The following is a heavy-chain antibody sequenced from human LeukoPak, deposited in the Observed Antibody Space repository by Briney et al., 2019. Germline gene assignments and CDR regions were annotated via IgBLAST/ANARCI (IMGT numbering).Heavy chain of an antibody. V-gene: IGHV1-24*01. CDR3: ATRNIVVVPAARFDY. J-gene: IGHJ4*02. Sequence: ASVKVSCKVSGYTLTELSMHWVRQAPGKGLEWMGGFDPEDGETIYAQKFQGRVTMTEDTSTDTAYMELSSLRSEDTAVYYCATRNIVVVPAARFDYWGQGTLVTVSS. CDR1: GYTLTELS. CDR2: FDPEDGET. D-gene: IGHD2-2*01.